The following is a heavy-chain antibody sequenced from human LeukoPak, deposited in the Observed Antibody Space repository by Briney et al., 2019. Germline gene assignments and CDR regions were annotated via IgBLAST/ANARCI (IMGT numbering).Heavy chain of an antibody. D-gene: IGHD3-22*01. Sequence: GGSLRLSCAASGFTFSSYSMNWVRQAPGKGLEWVSSISSSSSYIYYADSVKGRFTISRDNAKNSLYLQMNSLRAEDTAVYYCARDLGGPDSSGYQRDVQDDYWGQGTLVTVSS. V-gene: IGHV3-21*01. CDR2: ISSSSSYI. CDR3: ARDLGGPDSSGYQRDVQDDY. CDR1: GFTFSSYS. J-gene: IGHJ4*02.